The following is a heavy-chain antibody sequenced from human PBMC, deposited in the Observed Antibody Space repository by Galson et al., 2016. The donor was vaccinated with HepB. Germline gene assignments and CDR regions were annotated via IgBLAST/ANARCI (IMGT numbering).Heavy chain of an antibody. Sequence: SLRLSCAASGFIFSSFGMIWVRQAPGKGLEWISGISGGGANTYYAHSLKDRFTISRDNGKNRLFLQMNSLRAADTALYYCAKSKAPHDFWSGYDFWGQGIVVTVSS. V-gene: IGHV3-23*01. J-gene: IGHJ4*02. CDR2: ISGGGANT. D-gene: IGHD3-3*01. CDR3: AKSKAPHDFWSGYDF. CDR1: GFIFSSFG.